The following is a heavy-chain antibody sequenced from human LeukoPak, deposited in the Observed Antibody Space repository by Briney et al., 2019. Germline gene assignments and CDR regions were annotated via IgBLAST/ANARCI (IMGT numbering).Heavy chain of an antibody. CDR2: ISYDGSNK. CDR1: GFTFSSYA. CDR3: ARGFGVVTYDAFDI. J-gene: IGHJ3*02. Sequence: GRSLRLSCAASGFTFSSYAMHWVRQAPGKGLEGVAVISYDGSNKYYADSVKGRFTISRDNSKNTLYLQMNSLRAEDTAVYYCARGFGVVTYDAFDIWGQGTMVTVSS. D-gene: IGHD3-3*01. V-gene: IGHV3-30*04.